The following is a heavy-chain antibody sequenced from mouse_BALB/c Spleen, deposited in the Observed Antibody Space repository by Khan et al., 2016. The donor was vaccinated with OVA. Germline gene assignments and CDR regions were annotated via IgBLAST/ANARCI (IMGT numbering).Heavy chain of an antibody. CDR1: GYTFTSYW. CDR2: INPTSGYT. J-gene: IGHJ2*01. V-gene: IGHV1-7*01. Sequence: QVQLKQSGAELAKPGASVKMSCTASGYTFTSYWMHWIKQRPGQGLEWIGYINPTSGYTDYTQKFKDKATLTADKSSSTAYMQLSSLTSYDSAVYYCARDRIDYWVQGTALTVAS. CDR3: ARDRIDY.